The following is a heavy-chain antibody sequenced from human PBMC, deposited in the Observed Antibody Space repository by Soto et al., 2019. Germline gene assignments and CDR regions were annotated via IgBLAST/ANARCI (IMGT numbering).Heavy chain of an antibody. CDR3: AHRPPSDIVLVPAGMAVWFDP. V-gene: IGHV2-5*02. Sequence: QITLKESGPTLVKPTQTLTLTCTFSGFSLSTSGVGVGWIRQPPGKALEWLALIYWDDDKRYSPSLKSRLTTPKDTSKNQVVLTMTHMDPVDTATYYCAHRPPSDIVLVPAGMAVWFDPWGQGTLVTVSS. CDR2: IYWDDDK. J-gene: IGHJ5*02. CDR1: GFSLSTSGVG. D-gene: IGHD2-2*01.